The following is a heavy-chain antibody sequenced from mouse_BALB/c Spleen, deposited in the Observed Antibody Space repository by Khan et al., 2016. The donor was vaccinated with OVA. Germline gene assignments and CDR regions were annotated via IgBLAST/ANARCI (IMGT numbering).Heavy chain of an antibody. CDR1: GYTFTHYW. CDR2: VYHSDSYT. J-gene: IGHJ3*01. D-gene: IGHD1-1*02. V-gene: IGHV1-69*02. CDR3: TREGVYGSSFAY. Sequence: VQLQQSGAELVRPGASVKLSCKASGYTFTHYWINWVKQRHGQGLERIGNVYHSDSYTNYNHKFKDKATLTVDKSSSTAYIQVSSPTSQDSAVYYCTREGVYGSSFAYWGQGTLVTVSA.